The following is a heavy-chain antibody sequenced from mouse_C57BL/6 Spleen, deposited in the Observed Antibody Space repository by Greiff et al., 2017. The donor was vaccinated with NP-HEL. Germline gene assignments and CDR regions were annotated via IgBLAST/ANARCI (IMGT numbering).Heavy chain of an antibody. CDR2: IDPSDSYT. V-gene: IGHV1-50*01. D-gene: IGHD1-2*01. CDR1: GYTFTSYW. Sequence: QVQLKQPGAELVKPGASVKLSCKASGYTFTSYWMQWVKQRPGQGLEWIGEIDPSDSYTNYNQKFKGKATLTVDTSSSTAYMQLSSLTSEDSAVYYCAKSHYGFDYWGQGTTLTVSS. J-gene: IGHJ2*01. CDR3: AKSHYGFDY.